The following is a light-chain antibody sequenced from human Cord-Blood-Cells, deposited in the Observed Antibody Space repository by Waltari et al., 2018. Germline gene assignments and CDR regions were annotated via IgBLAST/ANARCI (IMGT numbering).Light chain of an antibody. CDR3: QQYNSYLIT. Sequence: DIQMTQSPSTLSASVGDRVTITCRASKSSSRSLAWYQQKPGKAPKLLIYTASSLDSGVPSRFSGSGSGTEFTLTISSLQPDDFATYYCQQYNSYLITFGQGTRLEIK. CDR2: TAS. CDR1: KSSSRS. J-gene: IGKJ5*01. V-gene: IGKV1-5*03.